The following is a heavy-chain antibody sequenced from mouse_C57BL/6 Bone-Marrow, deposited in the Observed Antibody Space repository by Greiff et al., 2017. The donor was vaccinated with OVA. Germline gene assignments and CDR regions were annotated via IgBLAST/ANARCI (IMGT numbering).Heavy chain of an antibody. Sequence: EVHLVESGGGLVQPGGSLKLSCAASGFTFSDYYMYWVRQTPEKRLEWVAYISNGGGSIYYPDTVKGRFTISRDNAKNTLYLQMSRLRSEDTAMYYCARRYGDYWGQGTTLTVSS. CDR1: GFTFSDYY. J-gene: IGHJ2*01. CDR3: ARRYGDY. V-gene: IGHV5-12*01. CDR2: ISNGGGSI. D-gene: IGHD1-1*01.